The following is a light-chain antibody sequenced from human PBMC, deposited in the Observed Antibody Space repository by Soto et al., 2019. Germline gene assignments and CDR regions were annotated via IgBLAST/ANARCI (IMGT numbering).Light chain of an antibody. J-gene: IGKJ4*01. CDR1: QSVPSTY. Sequence: EIVLTQSPGTLSLSPGERATLSCRASQSVPSTYLAWYQQRPXXAPRLLIYGASTRAPGIPDRFSGSGAGTDXTLTXXRLEPEDFAVYYCRQYGRSLGFAFGGGTKVDIK. V-gene: IGKV3-20*01. CDR2: GAS. CDR3: RQYGRSLGFA.